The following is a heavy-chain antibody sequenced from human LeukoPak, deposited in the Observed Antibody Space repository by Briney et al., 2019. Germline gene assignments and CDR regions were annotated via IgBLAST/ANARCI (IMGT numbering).Heavy chain of an antibody. CDR3: AKAGNGFGY. Sequence: GGSLRLSCAASGFTFSTNWMSWVRQAPGKGLEWVANIKQDGSEKNYVDSVKGRFTISRDNAKSSLYLQMNSLRIEDTAVYYCAKAGNGFGYWGQGALVTVSS. V-gene: IGHV3-7*01. D-gene: IGHD2-8*01. CDR1: GFTFSTNW. CDR2: IKQDGSEK. J-gene: IGHJ4*02.